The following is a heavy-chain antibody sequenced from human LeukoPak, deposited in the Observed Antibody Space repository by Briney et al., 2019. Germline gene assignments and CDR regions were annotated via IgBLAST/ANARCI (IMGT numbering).Heavy chain of an antibody. D-gene: IGHD3-3*01. Sequence: SETLSLTCSVYGGSFSDYYWSWIRQPPGKGLEWIGEISHSGSTKFNPSLKCRVTISVDTSRNQFSLNPTSVTAADTAVYYCARAGLSIFGMITPNWFDPWGQGTLVSVSS. CDR3: ARAGLSIFGMITPNWFDP. J-gene: IGHJ5*02. CDR2: ISHSGST. V-gene: IGHV4-34*01. CDR1: GGSFSDYY.